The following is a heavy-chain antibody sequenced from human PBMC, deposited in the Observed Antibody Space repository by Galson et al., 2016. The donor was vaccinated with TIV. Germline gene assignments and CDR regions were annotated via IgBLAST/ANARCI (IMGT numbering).Heavy chain of an antibody. D-gene: IGHD3-16*01. Sequence: SLRLSCAVSGFTVRSNHMNWVRQAPGKGLEWVSVFFTGGTTKYADSVRGRFTISRDNSKNALYLQMNSLRVEDTAMYYCARDSGLGLGTCWVQGTLVIVSS. CDR2: FFTGGTT. V-gene: IGHV3-53*05. CDR3: ARDSGLGLGTC. J-gene: IGHJ4*02. CDR1: GFTVRSNH.